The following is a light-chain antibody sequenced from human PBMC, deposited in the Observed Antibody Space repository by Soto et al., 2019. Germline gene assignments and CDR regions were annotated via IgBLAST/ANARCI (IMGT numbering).Light chain of an antibody. CDR2: AAS. V-gene: IGKV1D-8*01. J-gene: IGKJ1*01. Sequence: IQMTQSPSTLSASAGDRVTISCRMSQAISSYLAWYQQKPGKAPELLIYAASTLQSGVPSRFSGSGSGTDFTLTISCLQSEDFATYYCQQYYSFPWTFGQGTKVDIK. CDR1: QAISSY. CDR3: QQYYSFPWT.